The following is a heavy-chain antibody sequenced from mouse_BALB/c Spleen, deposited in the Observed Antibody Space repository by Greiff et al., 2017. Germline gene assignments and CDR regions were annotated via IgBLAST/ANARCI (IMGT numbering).Heavy chain of an antibody. D-gene: IGHD2-4*01. V-gene: IGHV2-9*02. Sequence: VQRVESGPGLVAPSQSLSITCTVSGFSLTSYGVHWVRQPPGKGLEWLGVIWAGGSTNYNSALMSRLSISKDNSKSQVFLKMNSLQTDDTAMYYCARVIYDYLYAMDYWGQGTSVTVSS. CDR3: ARVIYDYLYAMDY. CDR2: IWAGGST. CDR1: GFSLTSYG. J-gene: IGHJ4*01.